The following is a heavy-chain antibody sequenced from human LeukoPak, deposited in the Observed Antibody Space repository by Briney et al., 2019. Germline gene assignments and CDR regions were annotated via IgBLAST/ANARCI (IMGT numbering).Heavy chain of an antibody. V-gene: IGHV3-48*03. CDR2: ISSSGSTI. CDR1: GFPFINNW. D-gene: IGHD3-22*01. J-gene: IGHJ4*02. Sequence: PGGSLRLSCAASGFPFINNWMTWVRQAPGKGLEWVSYISSSGSTIYYADSVKGRFTISGDNAKNSLYLQMNSLRAEDTAVYYCARESGSSGYYYFDYWGQGTLVTVSS. CDR3: ARESGSSGYYYFDY.